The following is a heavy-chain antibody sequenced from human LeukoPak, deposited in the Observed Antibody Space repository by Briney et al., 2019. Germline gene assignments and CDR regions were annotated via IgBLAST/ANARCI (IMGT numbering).Heavy chain of an antibody. J-gene: IGHJ1*01. CDR3: AKEIYGDSTGGRFQQ. CDR2: ISSSGYTI. V-gene: IGHV3-48*03. CDR1: GFTFSNYE. D-gene: IGHD4-17*01. Sequence: GGSLRLSCAASGFTFSNYEMNWVRQAPGKGLEWVSYISSSGYTIRNADSVKGRFTISRDNAKNSLYLQMNSLRAEDTAVYYCAKEIYGDSTGGRFQQWGQGTLVTVSS.